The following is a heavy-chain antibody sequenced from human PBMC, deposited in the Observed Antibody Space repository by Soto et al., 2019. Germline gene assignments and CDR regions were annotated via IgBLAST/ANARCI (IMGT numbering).Heavy chain of an antibody. J-gene: IGHJ6*02. D-gene: IGHD3-3*02. CDR1: GGTFSNSA. CDR3: ARDKDRPELGGNYYYAVDV. V-gene: IGHV1-69*05. CDR2: IIPVFRTP. Sequence: VRLVQSGAEIKKPGSSMKVSCKASGGTFSNSAISWVRQAPGQGLEWVGGIIPVFRTPDYAQKFQGRVTXTXDXXTSTAYMELSSLRSEDTAVYYCARDKDRPELGGNYYYAVDVWGQGTTVTVSS.